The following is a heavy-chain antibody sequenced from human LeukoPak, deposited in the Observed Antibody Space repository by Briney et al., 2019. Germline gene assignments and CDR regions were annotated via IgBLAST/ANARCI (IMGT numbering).Heavy chain of an antibody. V-gene: IGHV3-33*01. CDR1: GFTFSSYG. Sequence: GRSLSLSCAASGFTFSSYGMHWVRQAPGKGLEWGAVIWYDGSNKYYADSVKGRFTISRDNSKNTLYLQMNSLRAEDTAVYYCARGVGGYSYGTDYWGQGTLVTVSS. D-gene: IGHD5-18*01. CDR2: IWYDGSNK. J-gene: IGHJ4*02. CDR3: ARGVGGYSYGTDY.